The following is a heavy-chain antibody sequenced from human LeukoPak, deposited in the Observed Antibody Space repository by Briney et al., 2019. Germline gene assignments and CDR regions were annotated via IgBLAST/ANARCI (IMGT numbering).Heavy chain of an antibody. Sequence: GGSLRLSCAASGFTFSNAWMSWVRQAPGKGLEWVGRIKSKTDGGTTDYAAPVKGRFTISRDDSNNTLYLQMNSLKTEDTAVYYCTTDFSGYSYGYGYWGQGTLVTVSS. J-gene: IGHJ4*02. CDR3: TTDFSGYSYGYGY. D-gene: IGHD5-18*01. CDR1: GFTFSNAW. V-gene: IGHV3-15*01. CDR2: IKSKTDGGTT.